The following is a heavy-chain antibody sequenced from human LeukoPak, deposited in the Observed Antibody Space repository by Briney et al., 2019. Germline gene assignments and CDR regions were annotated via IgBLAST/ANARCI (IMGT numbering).Heavy chain of an antibody. CDR1: GGSFSGYF. D-gene: IGHD3-3*01. CDR3: ARRLSINWFDP. V-gene: IGHV4-34*01. J-gene: IGHJ5*02. Sequence: SETLSLTCAVYGGSFSGYFWSWIRQPPGKGLEWIGEINDSGRTNYNPSLKSRVTISVDTSKNQFSLKLSSVTAADTAVYYCARRLSINWFDPWGQGTLVTVSS. CDR2: INDSGRT.